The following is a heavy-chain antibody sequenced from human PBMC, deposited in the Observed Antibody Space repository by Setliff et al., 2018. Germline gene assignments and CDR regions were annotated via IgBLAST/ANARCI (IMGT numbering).Heavy chain of an antibody. V-gene: IGHV4-39*07. CDR3: ARVDFTMLQGVLGQ. J-gene: IGHJ1*01. Sequence: ASETLSLTCAVFDGSFSDYYWGWIRQPPGKGLEWLGSVYFSGYTYYNPSLSGRVTISIDTSKNQFSLRLTSVTAADTAVYYCARVDFTMLQGVLGQWGQGTLVTVSS. D-gene: IGHD3-10*01. CDR1: DGSFSDYY. CDR2: VYFSGYT.